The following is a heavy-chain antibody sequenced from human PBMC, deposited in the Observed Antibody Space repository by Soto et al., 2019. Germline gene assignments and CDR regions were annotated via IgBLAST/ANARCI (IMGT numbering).Heavy chain of an antibody. CDR1: GGTFSSYA. CDR2: IIPIFGTA. CDR3: ARDFGYDIWTGPRGGYYYGMEV. D-gene: IGHD3-9*01. V-gene: IGHV1-69*13. J-gene: IGHJ6*04. Sequence: SVKVSCKASGGTFSSYAISWVRQAPGQGLEWMGGIIPIFGTANYAQKFQGRVTITADESTSTAYMELSSLRSEDTAVYYCARDFGYDIWTGPRGGYYYGMEVGGKGTTVTVSS.